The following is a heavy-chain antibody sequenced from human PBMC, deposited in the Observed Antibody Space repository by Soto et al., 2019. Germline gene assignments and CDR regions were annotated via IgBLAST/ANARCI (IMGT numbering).Heavy chain of an antibody. CDR2: INAGNGNT. Sequence: VQLVQSGAEVKKPGASVKVSCKASGYTFTSYAMHWVRQAPGQRREWMGWINAGNGNTKYSQKFQGRVTITRDTSASTAYMELSSLRSEDTAVYYCARSIVGVTASDYWGQGTLVTVSS. V-gene: IGHV1-3*01. J-gene: IGHJ4*02. CDR1: GYTFTSYA. D-gene: IGHD2-21*02. CDR3: ARSIVGVTASDY.